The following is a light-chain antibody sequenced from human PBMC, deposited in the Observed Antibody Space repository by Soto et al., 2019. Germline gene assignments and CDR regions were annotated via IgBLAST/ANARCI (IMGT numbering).Light chain of an antibody. CDR2: GAS. Sequence: ELVLTQSPGTLSLSPGERATLSCRASQNVAGDYLAWYRQKPGQAPRVLIYGASARAIGIPDRISGSGSGTDFTLTISRLEPEDFAVYYCQQYGDLPTFGQGTRLEIK. CDR1: QNVAGDY. V-gene: IGKV3-20*01. CDR3: QQYGDLPT. J-gene: IGKJ5*01.